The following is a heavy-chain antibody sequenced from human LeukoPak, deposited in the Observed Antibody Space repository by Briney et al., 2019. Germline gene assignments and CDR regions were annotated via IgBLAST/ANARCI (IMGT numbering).Heavy chain of an antibody. D-gene: IGHD3-10*01. CDR2: IKPGGVT. J-gene: IGHJ4*02. Sequence: SETLSLTCAVYSGSLGGYYWSWIRQPPGKGLEWIGEIKPGGVTNYNPSVKSRVTISAGTSKNQLSLNLNSATAADTAVYYCVRGFSGVVGDYWGQGTLVTVSS. V-gene: IGHV4-34*01. CDR3: VRGFSGVVGDY. CDR1: SGSLGGYY.